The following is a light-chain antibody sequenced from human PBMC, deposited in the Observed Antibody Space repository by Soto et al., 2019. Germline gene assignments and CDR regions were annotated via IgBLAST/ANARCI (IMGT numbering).Light chain of an antibody. Sequence: QSALTQPASVSVSPGQSITISCTGTSSDVGGHNYVSWYQQHPGKAPKLMIYAVTDRPSGVSSRFSGSKSGNTASLTISGLQAEDEADYYCSSYTSSSTLFGTGTKVTVL. V-gene: IGLV2-14*01. CDR3: SSYTSSSTL. J-gene: IGLJ1*01. CDR1: SSDVGGHNY. CDR2: AVT.